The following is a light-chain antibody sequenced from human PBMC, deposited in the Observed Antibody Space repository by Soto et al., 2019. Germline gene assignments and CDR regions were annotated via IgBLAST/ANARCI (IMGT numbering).Light chain of an antibody. CDR2: DAS. CDR1: QSVRSN. J-gene: IGKJ4*01. CDR3: QQRSNWPPVT. Sequence: EIVLTQSPATLSLSPGERATLSCRARQSVRSNLAWYQQKPGQAPRPLIYDASTRATGIPARFSGSGSGTEFILTISSLQSEDFGVYYCQQRSNWPPVTFGGGTKVDI. V-gene: IGKV3-11*01.